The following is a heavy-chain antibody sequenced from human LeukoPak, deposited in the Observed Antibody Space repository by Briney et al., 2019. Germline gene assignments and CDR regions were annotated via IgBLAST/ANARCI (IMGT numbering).Heavy chain of an antibody. CDR2: ISAYNGNT. V-gene: IGHV1-18*01. D-gene: IGHD6-13*01. CDR1: GYTFTSYG. J-gene: IGHJ5*02. CDR3: ARYIPLTTYSSSLPTNWFDP. Sequence: ASVTVSCKASGYTFTSYGISWVRQAPGQGLEWMGWISAYNGNTNYAQKLQGRVTMTTDTSTSTAYMELRSLRSDDTAVYYCARYIPLTTYSSSLPTNWFDPWGQGTLVTVSS.